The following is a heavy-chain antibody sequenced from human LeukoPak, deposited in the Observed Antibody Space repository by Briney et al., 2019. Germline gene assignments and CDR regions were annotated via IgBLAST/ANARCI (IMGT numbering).Heavy chain of an antibody. CDR3: ARIGYYYYYGMDV. CDR2: INHSGST. V-gene: IGHV4-34*01. Sequence: SETLSLTCAVYGGSFSGYYWSWIRQPPGKGLERIGEINHSGSTNYNPSLKSRVTISVDTSKNQFSLKLSSVTAADTAVYYCARIGYYYYYGMDVWGQGTTVTVSS. J-gene: IGHJ6*02. D-gene: IGHD3-16*01. CDR1: GGSFSGYY.